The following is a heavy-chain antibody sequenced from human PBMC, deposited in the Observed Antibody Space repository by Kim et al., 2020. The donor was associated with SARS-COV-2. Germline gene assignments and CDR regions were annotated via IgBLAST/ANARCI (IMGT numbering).Heavy chain of an antibody. D-gene: IGHD3-16*02. Sequence: GGSLRLSCAASGFTFSDYYMSWIRQAPGKGLEWVSYISSSSSYTNYADSVKGRFTISRDNAKNSLYLQMNSLRAEDTAVYYCAGVGYDYVWGSDRDYYYYYGMDVWGQGTTVTVSS. V-gene: IGHV3-11*05. CDR1: GFTFSDYY. J-gene: IGHJ6*02. CDR2: ISSSSSYT. CDR3: AGVGYDYVWGSDRDYYYYYGMDV.